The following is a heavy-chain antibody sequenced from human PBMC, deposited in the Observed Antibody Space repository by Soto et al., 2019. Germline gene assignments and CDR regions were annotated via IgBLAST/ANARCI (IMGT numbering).Heavy chain of an antibody. J-gene: IGHJ6*02. CDR1: GGSISSSSYY. D-gene: IGHD1-26*01. CDR2: IYYSGST. V-gene: IGHV4-39*01. Sequence: QLQLQESGPGLVKPSETLSLTCTVSGGSISSSSYYWGWIRQPPGKGLEWIGSIYYSGSTYYNPSLKSRVTISVDTSKNQFSLKLSSVTAADTAVYYCARRKAIVGATRGGSRYYYGMDVWGQGTTVTVSS. CDR3: ARRKAIVGATRGGSRYYYGMDV.